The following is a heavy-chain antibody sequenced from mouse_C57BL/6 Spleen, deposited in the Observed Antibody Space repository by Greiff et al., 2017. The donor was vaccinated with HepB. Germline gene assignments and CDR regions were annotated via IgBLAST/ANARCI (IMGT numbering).Heavy chain of an antibody. V-gene: IGHV2-9-1*01. J-gene: IGHJ1*03. CDR1: GFSLTSYA. Sequence: VQLVESGPGLVAPSQSLSITCTVSGFSLTSYAISWVRQPPGKGLEWLGVIWTGGGTNYNSALKSRLSISKDNSKSQVFLKMNSLQTDDTARYYCARNRDYYGSSYEGYFDVWGTGTTVTVSS. D-gene: IGHD1-1*01. CDR3: ARNRDYYGSSYEGYFDV. CDR2: IWTGGGT.